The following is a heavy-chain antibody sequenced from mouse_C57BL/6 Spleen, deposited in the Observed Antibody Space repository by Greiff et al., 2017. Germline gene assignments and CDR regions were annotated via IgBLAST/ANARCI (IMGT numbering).Heavy chain of an antibody. CDR3: ARSRYGSSGGAMDY. CDR2: IYPGSGST. Sequence: QVQLQQPGAELVKPGASVKMSCKASGYTFTSYWITWVKQRPGQGLEWIGDIYPGSGSTNYNEKFKSKATLTVDTSSSTAYMQLSSLTSEDSAVYDCARSRYGSSGGAMDYWGQGTSVTVSS. D-gene: IGHD1-1*01. J-gene: IGHJ4*01. CDR1: GYTFTSYW. V-gene: IGHV1-55*01.